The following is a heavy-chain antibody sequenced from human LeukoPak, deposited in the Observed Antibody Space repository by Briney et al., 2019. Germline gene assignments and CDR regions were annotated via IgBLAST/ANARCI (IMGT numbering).Heavy chain of an antibody. J-gene: IGHJ4*02. D-gene: IGHD4-11*01. V-gene: IGHV7-4-1*02. CDR3: AREVRAFDY. CDR2: INTNTGNP. CDR1: GYTFTAYA. Sequence: ASVKVSCKASGYTFTAYAMIWVRQAPGQGLEWMGWINTNTGNPTYAQGLTGRFVFSLDTSVSTAYLQTSSLKAEDTAMYYCAREVRAFDYWGQGTLVTVSS.